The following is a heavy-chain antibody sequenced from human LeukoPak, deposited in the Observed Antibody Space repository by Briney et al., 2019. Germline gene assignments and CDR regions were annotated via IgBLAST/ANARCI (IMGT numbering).Heavy chain of an antibody. CDR3: AREQATVTTFWFDP. D-gene: IGHD4-11*01. Sequence: SVKVSCKASGGTFSSYAISWVRQAPGQGLGWMGGIIPIFGTANYAQKFQGRVTITTDESTSTAYMELSSLRSEDTAVYYCAREQATVTTFWFDPWGQGTLVTVSS. V-gene: IGHV1-69*05. CDR1: GGTFSSYA. CDR2: IIPIFGTA. J-gene: IGHJ5*02.